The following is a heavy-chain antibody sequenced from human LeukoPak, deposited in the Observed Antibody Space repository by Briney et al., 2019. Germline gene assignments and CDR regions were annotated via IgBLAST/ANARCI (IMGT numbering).Heavy chain of an antibody. J-gene: IGHJ6*02. CDR3: AVPPSGSYYYYGMDV. Sequence: GGSLRLSCAASGFTFSRYHMSWVRQAPGKGLEWVSSISGSGVNTYYADSLKGPFTLSRDNSKNTLYLQMNSLRAEDPAGYYWAVPPSGSYYYYGMDVWGQGTAVTVSS. CDR1: GFTFSRYH. D-gene: IGHD6-19*01. V-gene: IGHV3-23*01. CDR2: ISGSGVNT.